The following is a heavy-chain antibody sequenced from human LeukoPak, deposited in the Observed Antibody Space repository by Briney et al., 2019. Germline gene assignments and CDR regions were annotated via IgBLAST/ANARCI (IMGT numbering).Heavy chain of an antibody. CDR3: ARGGSGSGWYEPRDY. Sequence: PGGSLRLSCAASGFTFSNYWMHWVRQAPGKGLVWVSRIKSDGSSTNYADSVKGRFNISRDNAKNTLYLQMNSLRAEDTAVYYCARGGSGSGWYEPRDYWGQGTLVSASS. V-gene: IGHV3-74*01. J-gene: IGHJ4*02. CDR1: GFTFSNYW. D-gene: IGHD6-19*01. CDR2: IKSDGSST.